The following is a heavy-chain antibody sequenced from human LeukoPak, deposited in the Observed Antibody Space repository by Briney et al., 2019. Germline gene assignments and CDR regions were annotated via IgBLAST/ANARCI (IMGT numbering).Heavy chain of an antibody. CDR3: ARRRRYFDGDYFDY. Sequence: GESLRISCKGSGYSSTSYWIGWVRQMPGKGLEWMGIIYPGDSDTRYSPSFQGQVTISADKSISTAYLQWSSLKASDTAMYYCARRRRYFDGDYFDYRGQGTLVTVSS. D-gene: IGHD3-9*01. CDR1: GYSSTSYW. J-gene: IGHJ4*02. V-gene: IGHV5-51*01. CDR2: IYPGDSDT.